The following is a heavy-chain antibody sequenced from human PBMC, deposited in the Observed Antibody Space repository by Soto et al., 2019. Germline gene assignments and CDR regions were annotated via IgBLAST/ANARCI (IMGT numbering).Heavy chain of an antibody. CDR2: ISWNSGSI. J-gene: IGHJ4*02. CDR1: GFTFDDYA. Sequence: EVQLVESGGGLVQPGRSLRLSCAASGFTFDDYAMHWVRQAPGKGLEWVSAISWNSGSIGYADSVKGRFTISRDNAKNSLYLQMNSLRAEDTALYYCAKDSRGDYGRGNYFDYWGQGTLVTVSS. CDR3: AKDSRGDYGRGNYFDY. D-gene: IGHD4-17*01. V-gene: IGHV3-9*01.